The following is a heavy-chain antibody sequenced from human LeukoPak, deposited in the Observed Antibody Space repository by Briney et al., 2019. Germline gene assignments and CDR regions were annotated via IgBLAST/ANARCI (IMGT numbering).Heavy chain of an antibody. CDR3: ARLYGVWFDP. CDR1: GFTFTNYN. V-gene: IGHV3-48*01. J-gene: IGHJ5*02. Sequence: GGSLRLSCAASGFTFTNYNMNWVRQAPGKGLEWISYISGGSGTIYYADSVRGRFTVSRDNAKDSLWLQMDSLRVEDTAVYFCARLYGVWFDPWGPGTLVTVSS. CDR2: ISGGSGTI. D-gene: IGHD4-17*01.